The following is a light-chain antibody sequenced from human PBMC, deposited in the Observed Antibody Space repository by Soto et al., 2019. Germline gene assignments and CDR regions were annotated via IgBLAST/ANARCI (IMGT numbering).Light chain of an antibody. CDR2: SSS. CDR3: AAWDDSLSGLYV. V-gene: IGLV1-47*02. CDR1: TSNIGNNA. Sequence: QSVLTQPPSASGTPGQRVTISCSGSTSNIGNNAVYWYQQVPGTAPKLLIQSSSQRPSGVSDRFSGSKSGTSASLAISGLRSEDEADYYCAAWDDSLSGLYVFGTGTKVTVL. J-gene: IGLJ1*01.